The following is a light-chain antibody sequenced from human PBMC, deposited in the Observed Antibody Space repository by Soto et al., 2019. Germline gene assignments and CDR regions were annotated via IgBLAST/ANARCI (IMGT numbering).Light chain of an antibody. V-gene: IGKV3-15*01. CDR2: GAS. CDR3: QQYNNWPRA. CDR1: QSISSN. Sequence: EIVITQSPATLSVSPGERATLSCRASQSISSNLAWYQQKPVQAPRLLISGASTRATGIPARFSGSRSGPNFPITIRSLQSEDFAVYYCQQYNNWPRAFGQGTKVDIK. J-gene: IGKJ1*01.